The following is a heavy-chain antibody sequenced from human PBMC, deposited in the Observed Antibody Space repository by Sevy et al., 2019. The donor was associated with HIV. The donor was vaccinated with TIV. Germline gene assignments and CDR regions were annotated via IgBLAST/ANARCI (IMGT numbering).Heavy chain of an antibody. D-gene: IGHD1-26*01. Sequence: ASVKVSCKASGYTFTTYYIYWVRQAPGQGLEWIGIFDPTGGTRSYAQKFQGRLTMTGDTSTSTVYMELSSLRSEDTAVYYCARDRDVRGSYLEYYYYAMDVWGQGTTVTVSS. V-gene: IGHV1-46*01. CDR1: GYTFTTYY. J-gene: IGHJ6*02. CDR3: ARDRDVRGSYLEYYYYAMDV. CDR2: FDPTGGTR.